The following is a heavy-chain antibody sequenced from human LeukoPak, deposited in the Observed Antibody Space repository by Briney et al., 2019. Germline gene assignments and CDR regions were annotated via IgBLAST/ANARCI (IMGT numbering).Heavy chain of an antibody. D-gene: IGHD3-3*01. Sequence: GGSLRLSCVASGFTYSHNGMHWVRQAPGKGLEWVAFIQYDGNTIFYADSVKGRFTISRDNAKNSLYLQMNSLRAEDTAVYYCARDHYDFWSASYMDVWGKGTTVTVSS. CDR2: IQYDGNTI. J-gene: IGHJ6*03. CDR1: GFTYSHNG. V-gene: IGHV3-30*02. CDR3: ARDHYDFWSASYMDV.